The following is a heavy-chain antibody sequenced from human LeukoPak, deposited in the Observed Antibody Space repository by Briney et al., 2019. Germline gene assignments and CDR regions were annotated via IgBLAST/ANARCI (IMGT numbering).Heavy chain of an antibody. CDR2: IYPGDSDT. V-gene: IGHV5-51*01. J-gene: IGHJ4*02. D-gene: IGHD4-17*01. CDR3: ARVYGDHQDLKYYFDY. CDR1: GYSFTSYW. Sequence: GESLKISCKGSGYSFTSYWIGWVRQMPGKGLEGMGIIYPGDSDTRYSPSFQGQVTISADKSISTAYMELSSLRSEDTAVYYCARVYGDHQDLKYYFDYWGQGTLVTVSS.